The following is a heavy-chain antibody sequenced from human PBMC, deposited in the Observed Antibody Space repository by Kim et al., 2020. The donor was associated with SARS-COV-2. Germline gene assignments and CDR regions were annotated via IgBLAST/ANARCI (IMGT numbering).Heavy chain of an antibody. J-gene: IGHJ4*02. Sequence: GGSLRLSCAASGFSFKTYWMLWVRQVPGKGLVWVSRISSDGSITDYADSGKGRFRISRDNAKDTLYLQMDSLRAEDTAIYYCARPTYASTSVAYWGQGTL. CDR1: GFSFKTYW. V-gene: IGHV3-74*01. CDR3: ARPTYASTSVAY. D-gene: IGHD2-8*01. CDR2: ISSDGSIT.